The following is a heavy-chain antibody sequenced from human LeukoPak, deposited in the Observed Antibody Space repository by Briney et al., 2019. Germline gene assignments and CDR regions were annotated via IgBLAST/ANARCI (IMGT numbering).Heavy chain of an antibody. V-gene: IGHV3-48*01. CDR2: ICDSSSTI. CDR3: ARPNDCSSTSCYTDAFDF. Sequence: GGSLRLSCAASGFTFSYYSMNWLRQAPGKGLEWVSYICDSSSTIYYADSVKGRFTISRDNAKNSLYLQMNSLRAEDTAVYYCARPNDCSSTSCYTDAFDFWGQGTMVTVSS. J-gene: IGHJ3*01. D-gene: IGHD2-2*02. CDR1: GFTFSYYS.